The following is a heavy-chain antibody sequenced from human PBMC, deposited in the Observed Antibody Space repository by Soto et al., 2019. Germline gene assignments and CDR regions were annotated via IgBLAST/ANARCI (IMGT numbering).Heavy chain of an antibody. V-gene: IGHV5-51*01. CDR2: IYPGDSDI. Sequence: GESLKISCRGSGFTFTNYWIAWVRQMPGKGLEWMGIIYPGDSDISYSPSFQGQVTISADKSINTAYLHWSSLKASDTAIYYCAKHEGYCSSTTCSNFDSWGQGTLVTVSS. J-gene: IGHJ4*02. CDR1: GFTFTNYW. CDR3: AKHEGYCSSTTCSNFDS. D-gene: IGHD2-2*01.